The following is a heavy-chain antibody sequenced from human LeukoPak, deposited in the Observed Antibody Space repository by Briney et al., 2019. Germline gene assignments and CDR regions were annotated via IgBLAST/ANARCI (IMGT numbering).Heavy chain of an antibody. CDR2: IYYSGST. CDR3: ARGGDDFWGGYYGY. J-gene: IGHJ4*02. Sequence: SETLSLTCSVSGVSISISNYYWGWIRQPPGKGLEWIGSIYYSGSTYYNPSLRSRVTISVDTSKNQFSLKLSSVTAADTAVYYCARGGDDFWGGYYGYWGQGTLVTVSS. V-gene: IGHV4-39*07. D-gene: IGHD3-3*01. CDR1: GVSISISNYY.